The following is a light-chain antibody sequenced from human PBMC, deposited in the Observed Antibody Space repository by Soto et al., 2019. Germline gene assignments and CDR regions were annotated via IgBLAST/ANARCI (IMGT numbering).Light chain of an antibody. CDR2: GAS. V-gene: IGKV3-20*01. Sequence: EIVLTQSPGTLSLSPGDRATLSCRARQSVGSSYLAWYQHKPGQAPRLLIYGASIRASGIPERFSGSGSGTDFTLTISRLEPEDFAVYYCQQYGNTPLLTFGPGTTVHI. CDR1: QSVGSSY. J-gene: IGKJ3*01. CDR3: QQYGNTPLLT.